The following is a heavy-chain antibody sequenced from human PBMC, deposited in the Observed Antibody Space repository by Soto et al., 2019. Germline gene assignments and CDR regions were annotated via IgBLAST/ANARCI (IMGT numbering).Heavy chain of an antibody. V-gene: IGHV4-39*01. D-gene: IGHD3-22*01. Sequence: QLQLQESGPGLVKPSETLSLTCTVSGGSIDRSNYYWDWIRQPPGKGLEWIGTTYYNGNANYNPSLNSPVPMSVNTSKNQFSLKLISVTAADTAVYYCARHFVAVVIKGWGYWGQGTLVTVSS. J-gene: IGHJ4*02. CDR3: ARHFVAVVIKGWGY. CDR1: GGSIDRSNYY. CDR2: TYYNGNA.